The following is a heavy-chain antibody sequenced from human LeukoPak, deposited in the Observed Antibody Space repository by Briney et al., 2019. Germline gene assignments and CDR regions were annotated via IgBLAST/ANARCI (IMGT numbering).Heavy chain of an antibody. Sequence: ASVKVSCKASGYTFTSYGISWVRQAPGQGLEWMGWISAYNGNTNYAQKLQGRVTMTTDTSTSTAYMELRSLRSDDTAVYYCARVGLGPWFGDPYDYWGQGTLVTVSS. V-gene: IGHV1-18*01. D-gene: IGHD3-10*01. CDR3: ARVGLGPWFGDPYDY. J-gene: IGHJ4*02. CDR2: ISAYNGNT. CDR1: GYTFTSYG.